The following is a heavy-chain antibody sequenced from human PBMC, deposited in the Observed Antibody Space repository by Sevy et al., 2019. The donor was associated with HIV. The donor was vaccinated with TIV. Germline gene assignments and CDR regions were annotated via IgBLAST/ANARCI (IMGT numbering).Heavy chain of an antibody. CDR3: ARFYGSGSYRYYYYYMDV. CDR2: ISSSGSTI. J-gene: IGHJ6*03. Sequence: GGSLRLSCAASGFTFSSYEMNWVRQAPGKGLEWVSYISSSGSTIYYADSVKGRFTISRDNAKNSLYLQMNSMRAEDTAVYYYARFYGSGSYRYYYYYMDVWGKGTTVTVSS. CDR1: GFTFSSYE. V-gene: IGHV3-48*03. D-gene: IGHD3-10*01.